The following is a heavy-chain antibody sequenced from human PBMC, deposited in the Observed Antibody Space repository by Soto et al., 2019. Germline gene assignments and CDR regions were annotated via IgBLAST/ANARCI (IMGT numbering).Heavy chain of an antibody. CDR3: ARGAGIESYYDSSGYYVPHFDY. V-gene: IGHV1-69*13. J-gene: IGHJ4*02. CDR2: IIPIFGTA. CDR1: GGTFSSYA. D-gene: IGHD3-22*01. Sequence: GASVKVSCKASGGTFSSYAISWVRQAPGQGLEWMGGIIPIFGTANYAQKFQGRVTITADESTSTAYMELSSLRSEDTAVYYCARGAGIESYYDSSGYYVPHFDYWGQGTLVTVSS.